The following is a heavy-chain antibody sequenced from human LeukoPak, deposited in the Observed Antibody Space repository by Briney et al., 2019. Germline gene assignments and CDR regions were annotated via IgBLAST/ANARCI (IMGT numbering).Heavy chain of an antibody. D-gene: IGHD5-18*01. CDR1: GYSFTSYW. CDR3: ARRVSLGPSVAAMDYFDY. V-gene: IGHV5-51*01. J-gene: IGHJ4*02. CDR2: IYPGDSDT. Sequence: GASLQISCKGSGYSFTSYWIGWVRQLPGKGLEWMGIIYPGDSDTRYSPSFQGQVTISADKSISTAYLQWSSLKASDTAMYYCARRVSLGPSVAAMDYFDYWGQGTLVTVSS.